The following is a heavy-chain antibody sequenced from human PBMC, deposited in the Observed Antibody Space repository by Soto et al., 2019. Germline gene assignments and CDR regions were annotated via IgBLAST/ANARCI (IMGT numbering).Heavy chain of an antibody. J-gene: IGHJ4*02. CDR2: ISGPGGTT. CDR1: GFTFRNYG. Sequence: EVQLLESGGGLVHPGGSLRLSCAASGFTFRNYGMSWVRQAPGKGLEWVSAISGPGGTTYYADSVRGRFTISRDNSKNTLSLHMNSLRGEDTAVYYCATLPVGDCSAGSCDDLGYWGQGTAVTVSS. D-gene: IGHD2-15*01. CDR3: ATLPVGDCSAGSCDDLGY. V-gene: IGHV3-23*01.